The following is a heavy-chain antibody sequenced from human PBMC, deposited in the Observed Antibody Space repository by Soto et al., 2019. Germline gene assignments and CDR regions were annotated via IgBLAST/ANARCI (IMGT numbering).Heavy chain of an antibody. CDR3: ARDYDSSGNFDY. V-gene: IGHV4-59*01. J-gene: IGHJ4*02. CDR2: IYYSGST. CDR1: CGSISSYY. Sequence: SETLSLTCTVSCGSISSYYWSWIRQPPGKGLEWIGYIYYSGSTNYNPSLKSRVTISVDTSKNQFSLKLSSVTAADTAVYYCARDYDSSGNFDYWGQGTLVTVSS. D-gene: IGHD3-22*01.